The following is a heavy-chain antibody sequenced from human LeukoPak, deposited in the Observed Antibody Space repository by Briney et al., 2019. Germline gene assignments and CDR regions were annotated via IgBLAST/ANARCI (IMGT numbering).Heavy chain of an antibody. CDR1: GFTFSSYG. D-gene: IGHD5-24*01. CDR3: VRDRGDGYNQIDY. Sequence: PGGSLRLSCAASGFTFSSYGLHWVRQAPGKGLECVAVISKDGSNEHYADPGKGRFTISRDNSKNTLYLQMNSLGTEDTAVYYCVRDRGDGYNQIDYWGQGTLVTVSS. CDR2: ISKDGSNE. J-gene: IGHJ4*02. V-gene: IGHV3-30*04.